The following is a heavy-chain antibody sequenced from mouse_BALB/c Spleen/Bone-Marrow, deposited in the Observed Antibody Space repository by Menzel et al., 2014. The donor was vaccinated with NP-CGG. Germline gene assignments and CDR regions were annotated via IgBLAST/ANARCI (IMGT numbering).Heavy chain of an antibody. CDR2: IDPYDTET. J-gene: IGHJ4*01. Sequence: QVQLQQPGAELVRPGASVKLSCKASGYTFTSYWMNWVKQRPAQGLEWIGRIDPYDTETHYNQKFKDKAILTVDKSPSTAYIQLSSLTSEDSAVYYCARSRAYNAMDYWGQGTSVTVSS. V-gene: IGHV1-52*01. CDR1: GYTFTSYW. D-gene: IGHD6-5*01. CDR3: ARSRAYNAMDY.